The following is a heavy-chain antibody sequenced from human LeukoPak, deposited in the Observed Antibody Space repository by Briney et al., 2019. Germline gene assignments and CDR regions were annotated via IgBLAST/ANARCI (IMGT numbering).Heavy chain of an antibody. J-gene: IGHJ3*02. CDR3: ARGRYYYDSSGFGDI. CDR1: GYTFTSYD. D-gene: IGHD3-22*01. CDR2: MNPNSGNT. V-gene: IGHV1-8*01. Sequence: ASVKVSCKASGYTFTSYDINWVRQATGQGLEWVGWMNPNSGNTGYAQKFQGRVTMTRNTSISTAYMELSSLRSEDTAVYYCARGRYYYDSSGFGDIWGQGTMVTVSS.